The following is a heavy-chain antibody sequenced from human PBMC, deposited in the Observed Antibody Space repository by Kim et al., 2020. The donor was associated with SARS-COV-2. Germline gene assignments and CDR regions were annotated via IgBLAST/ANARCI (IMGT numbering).Heavy chain of an antibody. Sequence: SETLSLTCSVSGASVTSSPYYWDWIRQPPGKGLEWIGTISNSGTTAYTPSLTNRATITVDTSKNQFSLNLTPVTAAATAVYYCARRLDTWNVVYFDYWG. CDR3: ARRLDTWNVVYFDY. V-gene: IGHV4-39*01. CDR1: GASVTSSPYY. J-gene: IGHJ4*01. D-gene: IGHD1-1*01. CDR2: ISNSGTT.